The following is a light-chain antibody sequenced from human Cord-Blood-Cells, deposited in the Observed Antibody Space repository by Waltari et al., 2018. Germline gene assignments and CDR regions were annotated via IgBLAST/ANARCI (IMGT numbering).Light chain of an antibody. CDR3: QQYNNWPYT. Sequence: EIVMTQSPATLSASPGERVTLSCRASQSVSSNLAWYQQKPGQAPRLLIYGASTRATGIPARFSGSGSGTEFTLTISSLQSEDFAVYYCQQYNNWPYTFGQGTKLEIK. V-gene: IGKV3-15*01. CDR2: GAS. CDR1: QSVSSN. J-gene: IGKJ2*01.